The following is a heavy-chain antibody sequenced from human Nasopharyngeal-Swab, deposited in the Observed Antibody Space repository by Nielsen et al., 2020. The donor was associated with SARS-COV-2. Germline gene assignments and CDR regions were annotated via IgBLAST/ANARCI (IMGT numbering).Heavy chain of an antibody. CDR2: IGFRSDDT. J-gene: IGHJ5*02. CDR1: GFTFRNYA. CDR3: VRDPPYNEVS. D-gene: IGHD5-24*01. Sequence: GESLKISCQGSGFTFRNYALSWVRQTPGKGLEWVSTIGFRSDDTHYVDSVEGRFTVSRDDSKSTLFLQMNRLRGEDTAVYYCVRDPPYNEVSWGQGTLVTVSS. V-gene: IGHV3-23*01.